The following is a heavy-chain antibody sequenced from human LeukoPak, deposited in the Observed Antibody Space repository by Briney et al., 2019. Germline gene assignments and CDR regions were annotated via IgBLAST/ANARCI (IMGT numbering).Heavy chain of an antibody. CDR3: ATAYGDFRAEGRYFDS. J-gene: IGHJ4*02. CDR2: VHYSGTT. V-gene: IGHV4-59*01. CDR1: DGSTTNND. Sequence: PSETLSLTRTVSDGSTTNNDRSWVRQTPGKGLEFIGYVHYSGTTNYNPSLRSRVTISIDKSRKHFFLKLKSVTAADTAVYYCATAYGDFRAEGRYFDSWGQGTLVTVSS. D-gene: IGHD4-17*01.